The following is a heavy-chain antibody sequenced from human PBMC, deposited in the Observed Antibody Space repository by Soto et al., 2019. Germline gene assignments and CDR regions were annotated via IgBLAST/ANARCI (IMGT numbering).Heavy chain of an antibody. Sequence: PSETLSLTCTVSGGSISSGDYYWSWIRQPPGKGLEWIGYIYYSGSTYYNPSLKSRVTISVDTSKNQFSLKLSSVTAADTAVYYCASYYYYDSSGYLERGCYYGEDDWGQGTTVTVSS. CDR2: IYYSGST. V-gene: IGHV4-30-4*01. J-gene: IGHJ6*02. CDR1: GGSISSGDYY. D-gene: IGHD3-22*01. CDR3: ASYYYYDSSGYLERGCYYGEDD.